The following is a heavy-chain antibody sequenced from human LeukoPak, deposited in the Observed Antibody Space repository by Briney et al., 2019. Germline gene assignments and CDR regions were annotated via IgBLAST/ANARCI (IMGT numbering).Heavy chain of an antibody. D-gene: IGHD3-10*01. Sequence: SQTLSLTCTVSGGSISSGDYYWSWIRQPPGKGLEWIGYIYYSGSTYYNPSLKSRVTISVDTSKNQFSLKLSSVTAADTAVYYCARSGPWFRESDPNWFDPWGQGTLVTVSS. CDR2: IYYSGST. CDR1: GGSISSGDYY. V-gene: IGHV4-30-4*01. J-gene: IGHJ5*02. CDR3: ARSGPWFRESDPNWFDP.